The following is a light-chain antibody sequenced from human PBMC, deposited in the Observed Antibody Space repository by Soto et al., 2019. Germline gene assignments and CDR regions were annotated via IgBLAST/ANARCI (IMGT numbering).Light chain of an antibody. CDR3: QQYETFSGT. V-gene: IGKV1-5*01. CDR1: QSISSW. J-gene: IGKJ1*01. Sequence: DIQMTQSPSTLSASVGDRFTITCRASQSISSWLAWYQQKPGKAPKLLIYAASDLQAEVPSRFSGSGSGTDFTLTISSLQAEDFATYYCQQYETFSGTFGPGTTVDIK. CDR2: AAS.